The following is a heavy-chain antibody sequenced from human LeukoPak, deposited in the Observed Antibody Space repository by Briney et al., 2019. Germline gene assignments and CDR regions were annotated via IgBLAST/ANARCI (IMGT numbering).Heavy chain of an antibody. V-gene: IGHV4-39*01. CDR1: GGSISSNSYK. J-gene: IGHJ4*02. CDR3: VRTFDH. Sequence: SETLSLTCTVSGGSISSNSYKWGWIRQPPGKGLEWIGSIDRSGSTLYTPSLQSRVTISVDTPKNQFSLKLRSVTAADTAVYYCVRTFDHWGQGTLVTVSS. CDR2: IDRSGST.